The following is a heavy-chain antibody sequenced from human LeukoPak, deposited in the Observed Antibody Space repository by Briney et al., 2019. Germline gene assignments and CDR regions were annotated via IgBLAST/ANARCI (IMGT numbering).Heavy chain of an antibody. V-gene: IGHV5-51*01. CDR2: IYPRDSET. J-gene: IGHJ2*01. Sequence: GESLKISCEASGYTFTDHWIGWVRQMPGKGLEWMGIIYPRDSETRYSPSFQGRVTISVDHSTTTAYLQWGTLKASDTAMYYCARGWFFDLWGRGTLVTVSS. CDR1: GYTFTDHW. CDR3: ARGWFFDL.